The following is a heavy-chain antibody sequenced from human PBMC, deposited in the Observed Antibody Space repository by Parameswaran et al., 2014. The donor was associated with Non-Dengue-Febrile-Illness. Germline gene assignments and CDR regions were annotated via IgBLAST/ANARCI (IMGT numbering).Heavy chain of an antibody. CDR2: IYYSGST. Sequence: PGKGLEWIGYIYYSGSTYYNPSLKSRVTISVDTSKNQFSLKLSSVTAADTAVYYCARDDSYYYYGMDVWGQGTTVTVSS. CDR3: ARDDSYYYYGMDV. J-gene: IGHJ6*02. V-gene: IGHV4-31*02.